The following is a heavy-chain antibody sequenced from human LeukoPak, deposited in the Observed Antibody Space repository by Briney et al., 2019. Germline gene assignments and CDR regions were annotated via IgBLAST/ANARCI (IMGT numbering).Heavy chain of an antibody. V-gene: IGHV4-39*07. Sequence: SSETLSLTCTVSGGSISSSSYYWGWIRQPPGKGLEWIGSIYYSGSTYYNPSLKSRVTISVDTSKNQFSLKLSSVTAADTDVYYCARNPLGNCSSTSCLRYWYFDLWGRGTLVTVSS. CDR2: IYYSGST. CDR1: GGSISSSSYY. J-gene: IGHJ2*01. CDR3: ARNPLGNCSSTSCLRYWYFDL. D-gene: IGHD2-2*01.